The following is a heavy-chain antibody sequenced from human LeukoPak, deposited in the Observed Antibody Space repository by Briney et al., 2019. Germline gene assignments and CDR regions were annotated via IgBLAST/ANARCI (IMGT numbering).Heavy chain of an antibody. CDR3: ARDGSGYSYGSSWFDP. J-gene: IGHJ5*02. CDR2: IYHSGST. V-gene: IGHV4-30-2*01. CDR1: GGSISSGGYS. D-gene: IGHD5-18*01. Sequence: SETLSLTCAVSGGSISSGGYSWSWIRQPPGKGLEWIGYIYHSGSTYYNPSLKSRDTISVDRSKDQFSLKLSSVTAADTAVYYCARDGSGYSYGSSWFDPWGQGTLVTVSS.